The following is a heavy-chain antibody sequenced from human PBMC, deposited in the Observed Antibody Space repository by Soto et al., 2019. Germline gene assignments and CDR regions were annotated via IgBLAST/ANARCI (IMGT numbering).Heavy chain of an antibody. Sequence: ASVKVSCKASGYTFTSYGISWVRQAPGQGLEWMGWISAYNGNTNYAQKLQGRVTMTTDTSTSTAYMELRSLRSDDTAVYYCARDQYSSSSGDFDYWGQGTLVTISS. CDR3: ARDQYSSSSGDFDY. CDR1: GYTFTSYG. J-gene: IGHJ4*02. CDR2: ISAYNGNT. D-gene: IGHD6-6*01. V-gene: IGHV1-18*01.